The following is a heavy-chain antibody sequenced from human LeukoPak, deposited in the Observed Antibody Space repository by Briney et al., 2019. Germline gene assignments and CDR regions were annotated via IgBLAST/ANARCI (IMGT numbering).Heavy chain of an antibody. V-gene: IGHV3-66*01. CDR1: GFTVSSNY. Sequence: PGGSLRLSCAASGFTVSSNYMSWVRQAPGKGLEGVSVIYSGGSTYYADSVKGRFTISIDNSKNTLYLQMNSLRAEDTAVYYCARARWSSSWHGYYYYYGMDVWGQGTTVTVSS. CDR3: ARARWSSSWHGYYYYYGMDV. CDR2: IYSGGST. J-gene: IGHJ6*02. D-gene: IGHD6-13*01.